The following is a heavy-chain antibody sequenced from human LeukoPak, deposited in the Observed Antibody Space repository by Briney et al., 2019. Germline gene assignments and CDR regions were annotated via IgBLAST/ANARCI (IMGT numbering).Heavy chain of an antibody. V-gene: IGHV3-23*01. CDR3: AKGGAYYDFIFDP. CDR1: GFTFRNYA. CDR2: INGNGGAT. J-gene: IGHJ5*02. D-gene: IGHD3-3*01. Sequence: PAGGSLRLSCAASGFTFRNYAMSWVRQAPGKGLDWVSTINGNGGATYYADSVRGRFTISRVNSKNTLYLQMNSLRAEDTAVFYCAKGGAYYDFIFDPWGQGTLVTVSS.